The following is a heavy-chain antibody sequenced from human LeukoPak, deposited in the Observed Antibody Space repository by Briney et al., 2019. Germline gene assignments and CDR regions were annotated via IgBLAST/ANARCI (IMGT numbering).Heavy chain of an antibody. CDR3: ARGGYYGSGFDY. J-gene: IGHJ4*02. CDR2: IYHSGST. V-gene: IGHV4-30-2*01. D-gene: IGHD3-10*01. CDR1: GGSISSGGYS. Sequence: PSQTLSLTCAVSGGSISSGGYSWSWIRQPPGKGLEWIGYIYHSGSTYYDPSLKSRVTISVDRSKDQFSLKLSSVTAADTAVYYCARGGYYGSGFDYWGQGTLVTVSS.